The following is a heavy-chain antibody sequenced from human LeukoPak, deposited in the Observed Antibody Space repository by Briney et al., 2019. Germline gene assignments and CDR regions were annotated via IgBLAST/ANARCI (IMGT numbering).Heavy chain of an antibody. CDR3: ARVDCSSTSCYIDY. Sequence: SETLSLTCTVSGGSISSYYWSWIRQPAGKGLEWIGRIYTSGSTNYNPSLKSRVTMSVDTSKNQFSLKLSSVTAADTAVYYCARVDCSSTSCYIDYWGQGTLVTASS. V-gene: IGHV4-4*07. D-gene: IGHD2-2*02. CDR1: GGSISSYY. CDR2: IYTSGST. J-gene: IGHJ4*02.